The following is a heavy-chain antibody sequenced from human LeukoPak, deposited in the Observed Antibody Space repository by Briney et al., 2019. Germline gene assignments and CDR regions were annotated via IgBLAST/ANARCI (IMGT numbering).Heavy chain of an antibody. J-gene: IGHJ4*02. CDR2: IASGFQT. CDR3: VREARGYHYTYFDY. Sequence: AGGSLRLSCTASGLTLGSHDMHWVRHTTGEGLEWVAAIASGFQTFYAGSVKGRFTVSREDAKNSLYLQMNSLRAGDTAVYYCVREARGYHYTYFDYWGQGTLVTVSS. D-gene: IGHD5-18*01. V-gene: IGHV3-13*01. CDR1: GLTLGSHD.